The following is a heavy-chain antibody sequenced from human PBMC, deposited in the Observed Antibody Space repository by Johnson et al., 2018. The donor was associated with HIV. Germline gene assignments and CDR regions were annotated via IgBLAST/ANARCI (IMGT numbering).Heavy chain of an antibody. CDR2: IYSGGST. D-gene: IGHD5-18*01. J-gene: IGHJ3*02. CDR1: GFTVSSNY. CDR3: AGGYSPGAFDI. Sequence: VQLVESGGGLVQPGGSLRLSCAASGFTVSSNYMSWVRQAPGKGLEWVSVIYSGGSTYYADSVKGRFTTYRDNPKNTLYLQMNSLRAEDTAVYYCAGGYSPGAFDIWGQGTMVTVSS. V-gene: IGHV3-53*01.